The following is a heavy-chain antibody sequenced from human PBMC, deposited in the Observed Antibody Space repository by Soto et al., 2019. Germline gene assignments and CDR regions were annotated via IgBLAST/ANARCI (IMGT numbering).Heavy chain of an antibody. CDR3: ESRGGLHGTTSHAFDL. Sequence: GESLKISCKGSGYSFTSYWIGWVRQMPGKGLEWMGIIYPGDSDTRYSPSFQGQVTISADKSISTAYLQWSSLKASDTAMYYWESRGGLHGTTSHAFDLWGQGTMVTVSS. CDR2: IYPGDSDT. D-gene: IGHD1-1*01. V-gene: IGHV5-51*01. J-gene: IGHJ3*01. CDR1: GYSFTSYW.